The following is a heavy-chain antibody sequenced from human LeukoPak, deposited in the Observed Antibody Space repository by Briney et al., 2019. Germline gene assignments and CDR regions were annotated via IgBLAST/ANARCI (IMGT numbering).Heavy chain of an antibody. CDR2: ISGSGGST. Sequence: GGSLRLSCAASGFTFSSYSMSWVRQAPGKGLEWVSAISGSGGSTYYRAYVKGRFTVSRDNSKNTLYLQMNSLRAEDTAVYYCAKSPAGSSWPSIDYWGQGTLVTVSS. CDR1: GFTFSSYS. V-gene: IGHV3-23*01. D-gene: IGHD6-13*01. J-gene: IGHJ4*02. CDR3: AKSPAGSSWPSIDY.